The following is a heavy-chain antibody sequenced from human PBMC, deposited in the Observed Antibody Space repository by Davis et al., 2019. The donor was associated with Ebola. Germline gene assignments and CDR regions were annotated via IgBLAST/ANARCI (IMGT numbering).Heavy chain of an antibody. CDR1: GFTFSCSA. J-gene: IGHJ4*02. V-gene: IGHV3-73*01. CDR2: IRSKANSYAT. CDR3: TTTTSYFDY. D-gene: IGHD1-14*01. Sequence: GESLKISCAASGFTFSCSAMHWVRQASGKGLEWVGRIRSKANSYATAYAASVKGRFTISRDDSKNTAYLQMNSLKTEDTAVYYCTTTTSYFDYRGQGTLVTVSS.